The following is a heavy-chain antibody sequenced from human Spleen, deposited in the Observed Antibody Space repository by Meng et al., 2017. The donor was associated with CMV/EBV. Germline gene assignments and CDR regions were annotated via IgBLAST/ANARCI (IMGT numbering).Heavy chain of an antibody. D-gene: IGHD1-7*01. J-gene: IGHJ4*02. V-gene: IGHV3-30-3*01. CDR3: TRDLHWNSVDY. Sequence: GRVVGAGGGGVQPGRSLRLSCAASGFTFSSYAMHWVRQAPGKGLEWVAVISYDGSNKYYADSVKGRFTISRDNSKNTLYLQMNSLRAEDTAVYYCTRDLHWNSVDYWGQGTLVTVSS. CDR1: GFTFSSYA. CDR2: ISYDGSNK.